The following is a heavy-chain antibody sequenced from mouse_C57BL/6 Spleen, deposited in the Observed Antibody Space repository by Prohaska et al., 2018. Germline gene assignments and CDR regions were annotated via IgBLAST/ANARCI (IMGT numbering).Heavy chain of an antibody. CDR3: ARGQFITTVVAFDY. V-gene: IGHV1-75*01. Sequence: QVQLQQSGPELVKPGASVKISCKASGYTFTDYYINWVKRRPGQGLEWIGWIFPGSGSTYYNEKFKGKATLTVDKSSSTAYMLLSSLTSEDSAVYFCARGQFITTVVAFDYWGQGTTLTVSS. CDR1: GYTFTDYY. J-gene: IGHJ2*01. CDR2: IFPGSGST. D-gene: IGHD1-1*01.